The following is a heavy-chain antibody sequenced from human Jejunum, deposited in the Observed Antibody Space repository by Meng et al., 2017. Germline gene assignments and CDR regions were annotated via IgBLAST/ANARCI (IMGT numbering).Heavy chain of an antibody. CDR3: ARDWGDVRGGFDF. V-gene: IGHV6-1*01. D-gene: IGHD3-10*02. CDR2: TYYRSKYYN. CDR1: GVTVSGNSGA. J-gene: IGHJ4*02. Sequence: LPWASSGVTVSGNSGALNWSSQSPSCWLEWLERTYYRSKYYNDSALSVQSRLTINPDTSKNQFSLQLNSVTPEDTAIYYCARDWGDVRGGFDFWGQGTLVTVSS.